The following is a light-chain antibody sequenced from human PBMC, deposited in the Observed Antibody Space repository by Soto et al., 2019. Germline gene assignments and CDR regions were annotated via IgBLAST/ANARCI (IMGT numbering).Light chain of an antibody. CDR1: QSVSSSY. CDR3: QHYDSSPVT. Sequence: EIVLTQSPGTLSLSPGERATLSCRASQSVSSSYLAWYQQKPGQAPRLLIYGASSRATGIPDRFSGSGSGTDFTLTISRLEPEDFAVYYCQHYDSSPVTFGPGTKVDIK. J-gene: IGKJ3*01. V-gene: IGKV3-20*01. CDR2: GAS.